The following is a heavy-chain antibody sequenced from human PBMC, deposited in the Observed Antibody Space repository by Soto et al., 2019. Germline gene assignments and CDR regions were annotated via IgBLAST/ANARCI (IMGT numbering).Heavy chain of an antibody. D-gene: IGHD2-2*01. CDR1: GFTFSSYA. J-gene: IGHJ5*02. CDR2: ISGSGGST. Sequence: PGGSLRLSCAASGFTFSSYAMSWVRQAPGKGLEWVSAISGSGGSTYYADSVKGRFTISRDNSKNTLYLQMNSLRAEDTAVYYCAKDTVLPDIVVVPAAPTGNWFDPRGQGTLVTVSS. CDR3: AKDTVLPDIVVVPAAPTGNWFDP. V-gene: IGHV3-23*01.